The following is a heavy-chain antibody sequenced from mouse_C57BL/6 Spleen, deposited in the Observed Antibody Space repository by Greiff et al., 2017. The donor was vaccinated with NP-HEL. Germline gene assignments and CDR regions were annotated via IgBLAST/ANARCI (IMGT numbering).Heavy chain of an antibody. J-gene: IGHJ2*01. CDR2: IDPSDSET. D-gene: IGHD1-1*01. CDR3: ARGIYYYGSSYYFDY. Sequence: QVQLQQPGAELVRPGSSVKLSCKASGYTFTSYWMHWVKQRPIQGLEWIGNIDPSDSETHYNHKFKDKATLTVDKSSSTAYMQLSSLTSEDSAVYYCARGIYYYGSSYYFDYWGQGTTLTVSS. CDR1: GYTFTSYW. V-gene: IGHV1-52*01.